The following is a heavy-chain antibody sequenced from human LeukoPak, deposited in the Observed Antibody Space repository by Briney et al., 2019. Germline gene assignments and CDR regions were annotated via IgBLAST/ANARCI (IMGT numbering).Heavy chain of an antibody. CDR3: ARSGYSYGPPSLHKNWFDP. CDR1: GYTFTSYY. D-gene: IGHD5-18*01. J-gene: IGHJ5*02. CDR2: INPSGGST. V-gene: IGHV1-46*01. Sequence: GASVKVSCKASGYTFTSYYMHWVRQAPGQGLEWMGIINPSGGSTSYAQKFQGRVIMTRDMSTSTVYMELSSLRSEDTAVYYCARSGYSYGPPSLHKNWFDPWGQGTLVTVSS.